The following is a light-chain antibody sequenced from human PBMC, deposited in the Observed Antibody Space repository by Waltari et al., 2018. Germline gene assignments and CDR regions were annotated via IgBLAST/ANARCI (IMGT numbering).Light chain of an antibody. CDR1: QFVSDW. CDR3: QQYHSYPYT. Sequence: DIQLNQSPSTLSASVGDRVTITCRASQFVSDWLAWFHQHPGKAPQVVIHNASKLGSVVPSRFSGSGSGTEFTLTISILQPDDFATYYCQQYHSYPYTFGQGTTLEI. V-gene: IGKV1-5*03. CDR2: NAS. J-gene: IGKJ2*01.